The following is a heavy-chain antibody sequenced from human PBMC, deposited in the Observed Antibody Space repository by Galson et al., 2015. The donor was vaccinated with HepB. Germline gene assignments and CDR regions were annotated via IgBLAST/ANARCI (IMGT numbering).Heavy chain of an antibody. D-gene: IGHD3-10*01. CDR3: ARDYYGSGSPLHGMDV. V-gene: IGHV3-74*01. J-gene: IGHJ6*02. CDR2: INSDGSST. Sequence: SLRLSCAASGFTFSSYWMHWVRQAPGKGLVWVSRINSDGSSTSYADSVKGRFTISRDNTKNTLYLQMNSLRAEDTAVYYCARDYYGSGSPLHGMDVWGQGTTVTVSS. CDR1: GFTFSSYW.